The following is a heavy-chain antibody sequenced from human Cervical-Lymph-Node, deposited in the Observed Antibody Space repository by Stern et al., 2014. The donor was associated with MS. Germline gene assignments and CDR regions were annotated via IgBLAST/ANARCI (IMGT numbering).Heavy chain of an antibody. J-gene: IGHJ4*02. V-gene: IGHV4-4*02. CDR2: IYHTGST. CDR1: GDSISGDNW. CDR3: ARGGLYDY. Sequence: QVQLQESGPGLVKPSGTLSLTCAVSGDSISGDNWWCWVRQPPGKGLEWMGEIYHTGSTNYNPARKNRVTISLNKSENQFSLKLSSVTAADTAVYYCARGGLYDYWGQGALVTVSS. D-gene: IGHD2/OR15-2a*01.